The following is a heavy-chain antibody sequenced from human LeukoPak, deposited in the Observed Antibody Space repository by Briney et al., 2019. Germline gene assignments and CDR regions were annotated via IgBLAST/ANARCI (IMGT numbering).Heavy chain of an antibody. CDR1: GGSISSSNW. D-gene: IGHD1-26*01. Sequence: SETLSLTCAVSGGSISSSNWWSWVRQPPGKGLEWIGEIYHSGSTNYNPSLKSRVTISVGKSKNQFSLKLSSVTAADTAVYYCARGGGARYNWFDPWGQGTLVTVSS. J-gene: IGHJ5*02. CDR3: ARGGGARYNWFDP. CDR2: IYHSGST. V-gene: IGHV4-4*02.